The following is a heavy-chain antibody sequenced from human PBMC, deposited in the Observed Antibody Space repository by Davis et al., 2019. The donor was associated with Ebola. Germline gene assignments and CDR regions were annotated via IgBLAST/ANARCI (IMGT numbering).Heavy chain of an antibody. CDR1: GFTFSSDA. V-gene: IGHV3-23*01. CDR3: AKLPWPSVPDYFDY. Sequence: GESLKISCAASGFTFSSDAMSWVRQAPGKGLEWVSVISATGGSTYYADSVKGRFTISRDNAKNTLYLQMNSLRAEDTAVYYCAKLPWPSVPDYFDYWGQGTLVTVSS. CDR2: ISATGGST. J-gene: IGHJ4*02. D-gene: IGHD5-12*01.